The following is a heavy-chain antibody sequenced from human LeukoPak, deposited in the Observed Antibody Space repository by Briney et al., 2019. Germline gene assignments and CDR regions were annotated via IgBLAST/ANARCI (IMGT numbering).Heavy chain of an antibody. Sequence: GGSLRLSCAASGFIFSSYGMHWVRQAPGKGLEWVAFIRYDGTNKYYADSVKGRFTISRDNSKNTLYLQMNSLRAEDTAVYYCAKEHYYDSSGLGWGQGTLVTVSS. D-gene: IGHD3-22*01. CDR1: GFIFSSYG. J-gene: IGHJ4*02. CDR3: AKEHYYDSSGLG. V-gene: IGHV3-30*02. CDR2: IRYDGTNK.